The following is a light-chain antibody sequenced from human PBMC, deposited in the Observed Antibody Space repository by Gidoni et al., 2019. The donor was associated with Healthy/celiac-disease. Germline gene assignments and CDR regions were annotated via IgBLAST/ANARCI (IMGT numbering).Light chain of an antibody. J-gene: IGKJ2*01. CDR3: QQSYSTPMYT. Sequence: DIQMTQSPSSLSASVGDRVTITCRASQSISSYLNWYQQKPGKAPKLLIYAASSLQSGVTSRFSGSGSGTDFTLTISSLQPEDFATYYCQQSYSTPMYTFXXXTKLEIK. CDR2: AAS. V-gene: IGKV1-39*01. CDR1: QSISSY.